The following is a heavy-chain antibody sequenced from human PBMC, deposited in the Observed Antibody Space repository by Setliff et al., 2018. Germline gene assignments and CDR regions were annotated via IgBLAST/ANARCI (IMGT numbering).Heavy chain of an antibody. CDR3: ARVGNIDQWSHYFDY. J-gene: IGHJ4*02. CDR2: IYYTGNS. Sequence: PSETLSLTCTVSGGSIRSGDFYWSWVRQSPGKGLEWLGYIYYTGNSYSNPSLKSRDTISVDTSKDQFSLELTSVTAADTAVYYCARVGNIDQWSHYFDYWGQGVLVTVSS. V-gene: IGHV4-30-4*08. CDR1: GGSIRSGDFY. D-gene: IGHD2-15*01.